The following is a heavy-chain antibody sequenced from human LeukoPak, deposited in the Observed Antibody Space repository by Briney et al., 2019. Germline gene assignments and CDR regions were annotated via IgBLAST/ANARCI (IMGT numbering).Heavy chain of an antibody. CDR3: ARDLGAAYYYDSSGSNDAFDI. Sequence: EASVKVSCKASGYTFTGYYMHWVRQAPGQGLEWMGRINPNSGGTNYAQKFQGRVTMTRDTSISTAYMELSRLRSDDTAVYYCARDLGAAYYYDSSGSNDAFDIWGQGTMVTVSS. J-gene: IGHJ3*02. D-gene: IGHD3-22*01. V-gene: IGHV1-2*06. CDR2: INPNSGGT. CDR1: GYTFTGYY.